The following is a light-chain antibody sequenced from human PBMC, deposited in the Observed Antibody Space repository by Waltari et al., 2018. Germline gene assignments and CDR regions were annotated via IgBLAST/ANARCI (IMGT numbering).Light chain of an antibody. J-gene: IGKJ1*01. CDR2: DAS. Sequence: DIQMTKSPSSLSASVGDRVTITCRASQTIRTYLNWYQQKPGKAPKLLIYDASSLQSGVPSRFSGSGSGTDFTLTISSLQPEDFATYYCQQSDSTPRTFGQGTKVEIK. CDR3: QQSDSTPRT. V-gene: IGKV1-39*01. CDR1: QTIRTY.